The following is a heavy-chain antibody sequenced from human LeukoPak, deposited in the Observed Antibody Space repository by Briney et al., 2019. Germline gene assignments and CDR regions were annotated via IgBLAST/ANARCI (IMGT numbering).Heavy chain of an antibody. V-gene: IGHV3-7*05. CDR3: ASGYSNDHFWSPPGDF. D-gene: IGHD3-3*02. J-gene: IGHJ4*02. CDR2: IKQDGSEK. Sequence: GGSLRPSCAASRFTFSSYWMSWVRQAPGKGLEWVANIKQDGSEKYYVGSVKGRFTISRDNAKNSLFLQMNSLRAEDTAVYYCASGYSNDHFWSPPGDFWGQGTLVTVSS. CDR1: RFTFSSYW.